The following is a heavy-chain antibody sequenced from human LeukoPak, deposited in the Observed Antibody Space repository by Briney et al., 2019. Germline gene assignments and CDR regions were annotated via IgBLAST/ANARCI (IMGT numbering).Heavy chain of an antibody. CDR2: ISGSGGSI. Sequence: GGSLRLSCAASGFTFSSYAMSWVRQAPGKGLEWVSAISGSGGSIYYADSVKGRFTISRDNSKNTLYLQMNSLRAEDTAVYYCAKGRLRGGNMDYWGQGTLVTVSS. V-gene: IGHV3-23*01. CDR1: GFTFSSYA. J-gene: IGHJ4*02. D-gene: IGHD4-23*01. CDR3: AKGRLRGGNMDY.